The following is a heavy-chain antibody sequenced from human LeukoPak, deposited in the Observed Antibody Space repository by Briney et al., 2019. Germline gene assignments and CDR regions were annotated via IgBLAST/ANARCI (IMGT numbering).Heavy chain of an antibody. CDR3: ARGSSSWYYYYYYMDV. V-gene: IGHV1-69*05. J-gene: IGHJ6*03. D-gene: IGHD6-13*01. Sequence: SVKVSCKASGGTFSSYAISWVRQAPGQGLEWMGGIIPIFGTANYAQKFQGRVTITTYESTSTAYMELSSLRSEDTAVYYCARGSSSWYYYYYYMDVWGKGTTVTVSS. CDR1: GGTFSSYA. CDR2: IIPIFGTA.